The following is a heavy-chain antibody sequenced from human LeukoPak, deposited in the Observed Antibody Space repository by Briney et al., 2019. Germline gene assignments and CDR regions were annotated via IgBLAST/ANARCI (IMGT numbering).Heavy chain of an antibody. J-gene: IGHJ4*02. V-gene: IGHV3-30*02. D-gene: IGHD5-18*01. CDR2: IRYDGSNK. CDR3: ARGRIQLWAYFDY. Sequence: GGSLRLSCAASGFTFSSYGMSWVRQAPGKGLEWVAFIRYDGSNKYYADSVKGRFTISRDNSKNTLYLQMNSLRAEDTAVYYCARGRIQLWAYFDYWGQGTLVTVSS. CDR1: GFTFSSYG.